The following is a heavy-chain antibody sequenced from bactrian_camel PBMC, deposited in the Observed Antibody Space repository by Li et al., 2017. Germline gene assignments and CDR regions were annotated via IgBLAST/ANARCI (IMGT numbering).Heavy chain of an antibody. CDR3: AAGWLIYCGNWFHEGGAAEYNH. V-gene: IGHV3S53*01. Sequence: VQLVESGGGSVQAGGSLRLSCDASGSSITNYCMGWFRQAPGKEREGVARIDSDGSTRYADSVKGRFTISQDKVRKTIILQMSSLKPDDTAMYYCAAGWLIYCGNWFHEGGAAEYNHWGQGTQVTVSS. J-gene: IGHJ4*01. CDR1: GSSITNYC. CDR2: IDSDGST. D-gene: IGHD1*01.